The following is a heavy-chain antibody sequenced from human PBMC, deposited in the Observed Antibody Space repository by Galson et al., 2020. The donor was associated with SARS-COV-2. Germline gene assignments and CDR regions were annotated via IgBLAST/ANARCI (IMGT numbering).Heavy chain of an antibody. J-gene: IGHJ5*02. CDR3: ARDPRGWYWFDP. CDR1: GFTFSDYY. D-gene: IGHD6-19*01. CDR2: ISSSGSTI. Sequence: GGSLRLSCAASGFTFSDYYMSWIPQAPGKGLEWVSYISSSGSTIYYADSVKGRFTISRDKAKNSLYLQMNSLRAEDTAVYYCARDPRGWYWFDPWGQGTLVTVSS. V-gene: IGHV3-11*01.